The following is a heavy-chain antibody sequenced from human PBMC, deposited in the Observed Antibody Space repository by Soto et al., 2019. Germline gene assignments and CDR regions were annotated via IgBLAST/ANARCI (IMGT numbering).Heavy chain of an antibody. D-gene: IGHD3-22*01. CDR2: IIPMFVTT. V-gene: IGHV1-69*01. CDR3: ARAAKRYYYDSSDFYDALAF. J-gene: IGHJ3*01. CDR1: GGTFSTYA. Sequence: QVQLVQSGAEVRKPGSSVKVSCKASGGTFSTYAISWVRQAPGQGLEWMGGIIPMFVTTNYAKDFQGRVTITADESTSTVYMELNSLKSEDTAMYYCARAAKRYYYDSSDFYDALAFWGQGTMVTVSS.